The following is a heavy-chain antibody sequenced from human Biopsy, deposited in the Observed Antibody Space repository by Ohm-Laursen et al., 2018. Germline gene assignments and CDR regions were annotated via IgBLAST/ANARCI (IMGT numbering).Heavy chain of an antibody. D-gene: IGHD2-8*01. V-gene: IGHV3-21*01. CDR3: ATGPVQMVYANLRGEFAS. J-gene: IGHJ5*02. CDR2: IRSGGDYM. CDR1: GFTLSYYS. Sequence: SLRLSCTASGFTLSYYSMTWVRQAPGKGLEWVSSIRSGGDYMFYADSVKGRFTISRDNAKNSLYLQMNSLRAEDTAVYYCATGPVQMVYANLRGEFASWGQGALVTVSS.